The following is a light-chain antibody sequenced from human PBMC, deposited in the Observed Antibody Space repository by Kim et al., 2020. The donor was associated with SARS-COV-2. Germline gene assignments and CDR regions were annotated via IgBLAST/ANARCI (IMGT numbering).Light chain of an antibody. CDR1: SSNIGSNT. V-gene: IGLV1-44*01. CDR2: NNN. CDR3: AAWDDSLNGPL. J-gene: IGLJ2*01. Sequence: QSVLTQPPSASETPGQRVTISCSGSSSNIGSNTVNWYQQLPGTAPKLLMYNNNERPSGVPDRFSGSKSGTSASLAISGLQSEDEADYYCAAWDDSLNGPLFGGGTKLTVL.